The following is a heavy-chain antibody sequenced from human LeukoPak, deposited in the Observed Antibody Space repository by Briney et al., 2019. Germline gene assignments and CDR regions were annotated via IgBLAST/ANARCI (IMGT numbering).Heavy chain of an antibody. CDR1: GGSFSGYY. CDR2: INHSGST. J-gene: IGHJ4*02. Sequence: SETLSLTCAVYGGSFSGYYWSWIRQPPGKGLEWIGEINHSGSTNYNPSLKSRVTISVDTSKNQFSLKLSSVTAADTAVYYGAISGSWYIDYWGQGTLVTVSS. D-gene: IGHD6-13*01. CDR3: AISGSWYIDY. V-gene: IGHV4-34*01.